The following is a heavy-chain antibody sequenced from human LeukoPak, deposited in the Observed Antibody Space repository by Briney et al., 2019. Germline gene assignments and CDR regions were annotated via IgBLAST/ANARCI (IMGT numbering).Heavy chain of an antibody. D-gene: IGHD3-10*01. CDR1: GFTFITSA. CDR3: AKLLRGVVVPYYDW. J-gene: IGHJ4*02. V-gene: IGHV3-23*01. Sequence: PGETLRVSCADSGFTFITSAMSWGRQAPGEGLEWVSAISGSGDRTYYADSVKGRFTVSRDTSKNTLFLQLSSLRAEDTAVYYCAKLLRGVVVPYYDWWGQGTLVTVSS. CDR2: ISGSGDRT.